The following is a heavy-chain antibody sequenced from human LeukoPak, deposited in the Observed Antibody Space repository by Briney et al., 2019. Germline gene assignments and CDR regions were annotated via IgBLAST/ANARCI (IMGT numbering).Heavy chain of an antibody. D-gene: IGHD4/OR15-4a*01. V-gene: IGHV1-2*02. CDR2: INPNSGGT. Sequence: ASVKVSCKASGYTFTGYYMHWVRQAPGQGLEWMGWINPNSGGTNYAQKFQGRVTMTRDTSISTAYMELSRLRSDDTAVYYCLWCYGSGYFDYWPRETLVSVPS. CDR3: LWCYGSGYFDY. J-gene: IGHJ4*02. CDR1: GYTFTGYY.